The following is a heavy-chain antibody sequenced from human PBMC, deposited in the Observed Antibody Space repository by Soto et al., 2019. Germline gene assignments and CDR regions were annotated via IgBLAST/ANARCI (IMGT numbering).Heavy chain of an antibody. CDR3: ARDLYCSGGSCYNFYYGMDV. CDR2: IYYSGGT. V-gene: IGHV4-59*01. CDR1: GGSISRYY. Sequence: QVQLQESGPGLVKPSETLSLTCTVSGGSISRYYWSWIRQPPGKGLEWIGYIYYSGGTNYNPSLSSLATISVNTSNNQFSLRLSSVTAADTAVYYCARDLYCSGGSCYNFYYGMDVWGQGTTVTVSS. D-gene: IGHD2-15*01. J-gene: IGHJ6*02.